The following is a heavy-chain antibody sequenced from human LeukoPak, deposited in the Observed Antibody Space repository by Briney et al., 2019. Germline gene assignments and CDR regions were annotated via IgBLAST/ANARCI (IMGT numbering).Heavy chain of an antibody. V-gene: IGHV4-31*03. CDR2: IYYSGST. CDR1: GGSISCGGYY. D-gene: IGHD6-13*01. CDR3: ARVLAAAGISLYNWFDP. J-gene: IGHJ5*02. Sequence: SQTLSLTCTVSGGSISCGGYYWSWIRQHPGKGLEWIGYIYYSGSTYYNPPLKSRVTISVDTSKNQISLKLSSVTAADTAVYYCARVLAAAGISLYNWFDPWGQGTLVTVSS.